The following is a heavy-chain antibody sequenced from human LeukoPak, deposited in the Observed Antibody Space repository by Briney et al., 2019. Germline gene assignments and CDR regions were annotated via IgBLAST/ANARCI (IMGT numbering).Heavy chain of an antibody. D-gene: IGHD3-22*01. CDR3: AREGSIYYSDSSGYLGY. Sequence: SETLSLTCTVSGDSTSSGAYYWSWIRQPAGKGLEWIGRIYSGGSTNYNPSLKSRVTISVDTSKNQFSLKLSSVTAADTAVYYCAREGSIYYSDSSGYLGYWGQGTLATVSS. CDR2: IYSGGST. J-gene: IGHJ4*02. CDR1: GDSTSSGAYY. V-gene: IGHV4-61*02.